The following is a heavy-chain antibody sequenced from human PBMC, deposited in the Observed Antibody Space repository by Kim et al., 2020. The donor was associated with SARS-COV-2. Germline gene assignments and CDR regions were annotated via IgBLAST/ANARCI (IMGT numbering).Heavy chain of an antibody. J-gene: IGHJ3*02. CDR2: IYYNGIT. D-gene: IGHD6-19*01. CDR3: ARQTRVSGWCEPAPDDSFDI. Sequence: SETLSLTCSVSGGSISNYYWSWIRQPPGKGLEWIGFIYYNGITDYNPSLRSRVTISLDKVNNQFSLKVTSVTAADTAVYHCARQTRVSGWCEPAPDDSFDIWGQGTAVTVSS. CDR1: GGSISNYY. V-gene: IGHV4-59*08.